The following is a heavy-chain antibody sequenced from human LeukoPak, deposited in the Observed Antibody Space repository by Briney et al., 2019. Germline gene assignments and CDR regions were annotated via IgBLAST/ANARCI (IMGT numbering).Heavy chain of an antibody. CDR1: GYTFTGYY. V-gene: IGHV1-2*02. D-gene: IGHD6-6*01. Sequence: ASVKVSCKASGYTFTGYYMHWVRQAPGQGLEWMGWINPNSGGTNYAQKFQGRVTMTRDTSISTAYMELSRLRSDDTAVYYCAVAARHWDSDAFDIWGQGTMVTVSS. CDR2: INPNSGGT. J-gene: IGHJ3*02. CDR3: AVAARHWDSDAFDI.